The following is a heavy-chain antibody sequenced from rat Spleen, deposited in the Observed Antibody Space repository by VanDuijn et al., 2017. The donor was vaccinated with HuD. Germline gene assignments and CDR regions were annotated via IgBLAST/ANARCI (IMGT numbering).Heavy chain of an antibody. D-gene: IGHD3-6*01. CDR1: GFTFSNYY. V-gene: IGHV5-25*01. Sequence: EVQLVESGGGLVQPGRSMKLSCAASGFTFSNYYMAWVRQAPTKGLEWVASISTGGSTFYPDSVKGRFTISRDNAKNTLYLQMTSLRSEDTAIYYCTKNWDYWGQGVMVTVSS. J-gene: IGHJ2*01. CDR3: TKNWDY. CDR2: ISTGGST.